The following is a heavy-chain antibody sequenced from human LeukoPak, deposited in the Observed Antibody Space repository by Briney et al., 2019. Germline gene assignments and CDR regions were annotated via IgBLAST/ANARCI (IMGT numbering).Heavy chain of an antibody. CDR2: ISSSGSTI. CDR3: ARKGYGDYYYYYYMDV. CDR1: GFTFSSYE. V-gene: IGHV3-48*03. D-gene: IGHD4-17*01. J-gene: IGHJ6*03. Sequence: GGSLRLSCAASGFTFSSYEMNWVRQATGKGLEWLSYISSSGSTIYYADSVKGRFTISRDNAKNSLYLQMNSLRAEDTAVYYCARKGYGDYYYYYYMDVWGKGTTVTVSS.